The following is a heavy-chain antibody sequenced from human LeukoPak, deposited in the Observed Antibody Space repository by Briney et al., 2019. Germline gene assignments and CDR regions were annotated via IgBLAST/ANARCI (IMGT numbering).Heavy chain of an antibody. Sequence: ASVNVSCKASGYTFTIFAISWVRQAPGQGLEWMGWISAYNGNTNYAQKVQGRVTMTTDTSTSTAYMELRSLRSDDTAVYYCARFEDGSSWPWPGLDYWGQGTLVTVSS. D-gene: IGHD6-13*01. CDR3: ARFEDGSSWPWPGLDY. J-gene: IGHJ4*02. V-gene: IGHV1-18*01. CDR1: GYTFTIFA. CDR2: ISAYNGNT.